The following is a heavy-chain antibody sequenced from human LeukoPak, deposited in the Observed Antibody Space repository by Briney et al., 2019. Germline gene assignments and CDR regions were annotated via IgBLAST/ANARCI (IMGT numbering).Heavy chain of an antibody. J-gene: IGHJ4*02. CDR3: GRQNDYNPDY. V-gene: IGHV1-2*02. Sequence: ASVKVSCKASGYTFSNYYMHWVRQAPGQGLEWMGWINPNSGGTNFAQNFQGRVTMTRDTSISTAYMELSGLRSDDTAVYYCGRQNDYNPDYWGPGTLVTVAS. D-gene: IGHD4-11*01. CDR1: GYTFSNYY. CDR2: INPNSGGT.